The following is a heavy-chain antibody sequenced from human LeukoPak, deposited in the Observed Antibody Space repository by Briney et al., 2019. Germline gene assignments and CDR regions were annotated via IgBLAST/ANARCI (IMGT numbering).Heavy chain of an antibody. V-gene: IGHV3-30*03. Sequence: PGGSLRLSCEASFLTFSAYGMHWVRQAPGKGLEWVAFISSDETDRYYADSVKGRFFISRDNSKKTLFLQMDSLRLEDTAVYYCLTIVETDLDAFDIWGQGTKVTVSS. CDR3: LTIVETDLDAFDI. CDR1: FLTFSAYG. CDR2: ISSDETDR. J-gene: IGHJ3*02. D-gene: IGHD2-21*01.